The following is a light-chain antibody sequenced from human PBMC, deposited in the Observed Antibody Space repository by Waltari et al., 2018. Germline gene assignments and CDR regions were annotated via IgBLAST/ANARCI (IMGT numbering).Light chain of an antibody. Sequence: QSALTQPASVSGTPGQSIPLSCTGTNSDVGNYNLFSWYQHHPGEPPQLMICEVIKRPSGVSNRFSGSKSGNTASLTISGLQAEDEADYYCCSYAGSGTYVFGTGTKVTVL. V-gene: IGLV2-23*02. CDR1: NSDVGNYNL. CDR3: CSYAGSGTYV. J-gene: IGLJ1*01. CDR2: EVI.